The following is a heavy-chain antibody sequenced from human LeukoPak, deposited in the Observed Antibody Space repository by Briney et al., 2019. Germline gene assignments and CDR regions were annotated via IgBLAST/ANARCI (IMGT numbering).Heavy chain of an antibody. CDR2: IHTSGST. V-gene: IGHV4-4*07. D-gene: IGHD6-6*01. J-gene: IGHJ4*02. Sequence: SETLSLTCTVSGGSISSYYWSWIRQPAGKGLQWIGRIHTSGSTDYNPSLGSRVTMSVDTSKNQFSLKLSSVTAADTAVYYCAREGSMTARPFVSIDYWRQGTLLTVSS. CDR3: AREGSMTARPFVSIDY. CDR1: GGSISSYY.